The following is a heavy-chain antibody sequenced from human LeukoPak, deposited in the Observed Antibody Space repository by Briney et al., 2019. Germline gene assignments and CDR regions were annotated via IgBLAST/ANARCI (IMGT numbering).Heavy chain of an antibody. D-gene: IGHD3-22*01. J-gene: IGHJ4*02. Sequence: GRSLRLSCAASGFTFSSYAMHWVRQAPGKGLEWVAVISYDGSNKYYADSVKGRFTISRDNSKNTLYLQMNSLRAEDTAVYYCAREGYDSSAHFDYWGQGTLVTVSS. V-gene: IGHV3-30*04. CDR1: GFTFSSYA. CDR2: ISYDGSNK. CDR3: AREGYDSSAHFDY.